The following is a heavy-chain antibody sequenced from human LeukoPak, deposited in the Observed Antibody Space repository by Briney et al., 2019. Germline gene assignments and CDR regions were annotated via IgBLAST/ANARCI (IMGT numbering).Heavy chain of an antibody. Sequence: GASVKVSCKASGYTFTSYGISWVRQAPGQGLEWMGWISAYNGNTNYAQKLQGRVTMTTDTSTSAAYMELRSPRSDDTAVYYCARDGPRGYDVGSIDYWGQGTLVTVSS. D-gene: IGHD5-12*01. CDR3: ARDGPRGYDVGSIDY. V-gene: IGHV1-18*01. CDR1: GYTFTSYG. CDR2: ISAYNGNT. J-gene: IGHJ4*02.